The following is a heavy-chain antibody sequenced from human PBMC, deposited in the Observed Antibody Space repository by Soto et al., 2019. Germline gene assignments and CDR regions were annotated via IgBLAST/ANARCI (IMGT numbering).Heavy chain of an antibody. CDR3: ARGALTRPFDY. J-gene: IGHJ4*02. V-gene: IGHV1-18*01. CDR2: ISPFNGNT. D-gene: IGHD7-27*01. Sequence: GASVKVSCEACGYSFTTYGISWVRQAPGQGFEWMGWISPFNGNTNYAQNLQGRVTMTTDTSTGTAYMQLRSLRSDDTAVYYCARGALTRPFDYWGQGTLVTVSS. CDR1: GYSFTTYG.